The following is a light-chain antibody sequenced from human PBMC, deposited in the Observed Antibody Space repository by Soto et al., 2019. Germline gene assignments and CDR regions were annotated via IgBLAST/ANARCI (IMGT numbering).Light chain of an antibody. V-gene: IGKV3-20*01. Sequence: EIVLTQSPGTLSLSPGERATLSCRASQSVRISYLAWYQQKPGRAPRLLIYGASSRATGIPDRFSGSGSGTDFTLTISRLEPEDFAVYSCHQYGSPPWTFGQGTKVEI. CDR1: QSVRISY. J-gene: IGKJ1*01. CDR2: GAS. CDR3: HQYGSPPWT.